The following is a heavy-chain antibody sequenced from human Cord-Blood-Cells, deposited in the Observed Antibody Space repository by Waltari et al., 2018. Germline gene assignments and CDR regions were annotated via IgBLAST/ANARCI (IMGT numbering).Heavy chain of an antibody. CDR2: INHSGST. CDR3: ARGGLEYFQH. J-gene: IGHJ1*01. Sequence: QVQLQQWAAGLLKPSEPLPPPSPAIGGSSGGSSWSWIRQPPGKGLEWIGEINHSGSTNYNPSLKSRVTISVDTSKNQFSLKLSSVTAADTAVYYCARGGLEYFQHWGQGTLVTVSS. CDR1: GGSSGGSS. V-gene: IGHV4-34*01.